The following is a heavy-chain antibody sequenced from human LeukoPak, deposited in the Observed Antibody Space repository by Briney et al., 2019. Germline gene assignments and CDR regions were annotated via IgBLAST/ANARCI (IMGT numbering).Heavy chain of an antibody. D-gene: IGHD3-22*01. CDR2: IIPILGIA. J-gene: IGHJ6*02. CDR1: GGTFTSYA. CDR3: ARDRTYYYDSSGYSPRYYYGMDV. V-gene: IGHV1-69*04. Sequence: SVKVSCKASGGTFTSYAISRGRQAPGQGGEWRGRIIPILGIATYAQKFQGRVTITADKSTSTAYMELSSLRSEDTAVYYCARDRTYYYDSSGYSPRYYYGMDVWGQGTTVTVSS.